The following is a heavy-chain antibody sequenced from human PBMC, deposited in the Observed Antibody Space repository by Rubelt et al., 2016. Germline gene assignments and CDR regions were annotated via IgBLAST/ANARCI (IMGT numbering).Heavy chain of an antibody. J-gene: IGHJ4*02. Sequence: RQPPGKGLGWIGEINRRGTTNNNPSVKSRVAGSPDRSRKQFSLRLNSVTAADTAVYYCARLSSSSGIDYWGQGILVTVSS. V-gene: IGHV4-34*01. CDR2: INRRGTT. D-gene: IGHD6-6*01. CDR3: ARLSSSSGIDY.